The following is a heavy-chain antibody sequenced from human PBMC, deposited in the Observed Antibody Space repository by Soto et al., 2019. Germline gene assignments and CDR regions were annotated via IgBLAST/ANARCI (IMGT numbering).Heavy chain of an antibody. Sequence: QITRKGLEWMGIIYPGDSDTRYSPSFQGQVTISADKSISTADLQWSSLKASDAAMYYCARYPQGVWSDKWFDSWGQGTPVQVSS. CDR2: IYPGDSDT. V-gene: IGHV5-51*01. D-gene: IGHD3-10*01. J-gene: IGHJ5*01. CDR3: ARYPQGVWSDKWFDS.